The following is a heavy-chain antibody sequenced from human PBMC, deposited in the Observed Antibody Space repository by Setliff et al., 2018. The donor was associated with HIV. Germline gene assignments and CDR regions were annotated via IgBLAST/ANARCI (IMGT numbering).Heavy chain of an antibody. CDR2: IIPIFGTA. V-gene: IGHV1-69*13. CDR3: ARGRSLVRGSGSPEYYYMDV. Sequence: GASVKVSCKASGGTFSSYAISWVRQAPGQGLEWMGGIIPIFGTANYAQKFQGRVTITADESTSTAYMELSSLRSEDTAVYYCARGRSLVRGSGSPEYYYMDVWGKGTTVTVSS. J-gene: IGHJ6*03. D-gene: IGHD3-10*01. CDR1: GGTFSSYA.